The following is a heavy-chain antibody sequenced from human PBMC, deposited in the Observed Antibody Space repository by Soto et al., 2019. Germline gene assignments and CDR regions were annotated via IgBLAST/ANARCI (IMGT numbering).Heavy chain of an antibody. J-gene: IGHJ4*02. V-gene: IGHV3-11*01. Sequence: QVQLVESGGALVKPGGSLRLSCAASGFNFSDFYISWIRQAPGKGLEWVSFISATGETIYYAESVKGRFTISRDNAQKSLVLQMNSLRDEDTAIYYCSRSPEVGVRGAYWGQGTLVTVSS. CDR3: SRSPEVGVRGAY. D-gene: IGHD3-16*01. CDR2: ISATGETI. CDR1: GFNFSDFY.